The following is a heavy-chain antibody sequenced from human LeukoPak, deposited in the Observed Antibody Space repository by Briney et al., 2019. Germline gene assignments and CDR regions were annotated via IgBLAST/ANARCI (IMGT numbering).Heavy chain of an antibody. CDR1: GFTFSSYG. V-gene: IGHV3-30*18. D-gene: IGHD6-13*01. CDR2: ISYDGSNK. CDR3: AKANRASSWYEIDY. J-gene: IGHJ4*02. Sequence: GGSLRLSCAASGFTFSSYGMHWVRQAPGKGLEWVAVISYDGSNKYYADSVKGRFTISRDSSKNTLYLQMNSLRAEDTAVYYCAKANRASSWYEIDYWGQGTLVTVSS.